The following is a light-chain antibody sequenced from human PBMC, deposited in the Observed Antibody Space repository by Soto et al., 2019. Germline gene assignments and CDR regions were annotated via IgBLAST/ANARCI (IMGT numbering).Light chain of an antibody. J-gene: IGKJ1*01. CDR3: QQYYSSPT. V-gene: IGKV4-1*01. CDR1: QNILSSSDNLNY. CDR2: WAS. Sequence: DIVMTQSPDSLAVSLGERATITCKSSQNILSSSDNLNYLAWYQLKPGQPPKLLIYWASIRESGVPDRFGGSGSGTDFTLTISSLQAEDVAVYYCQQYYSSPTFGQGTKVEIK.